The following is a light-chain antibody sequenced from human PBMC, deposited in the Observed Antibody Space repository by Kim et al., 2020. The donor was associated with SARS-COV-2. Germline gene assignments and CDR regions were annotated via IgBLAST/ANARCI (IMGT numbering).Light chain of an antibody. CDR2: TYN. J-gene: IGLJ1*01. CDR1: KSNIGSNA. CDR3: ASWDDSLNGYV. Sequence: QSVLTQPPSASGTPGQRVTISCSGSKSNIGSNAVNWYQLLPGTAPYLLIYTYNYRPSGVPDRFSGSTSGTSASLAISGLQSEVEGDYYCASWDDSLNGYVFGTGTKVTVL. V-gene: IGLV1-44*01.